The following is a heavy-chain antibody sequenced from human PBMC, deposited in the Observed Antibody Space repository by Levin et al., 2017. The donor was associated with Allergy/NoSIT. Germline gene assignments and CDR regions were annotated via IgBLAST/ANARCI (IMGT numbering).Heavy chain of an antibody. Sequence: PGESLKISCAASGFTFDDYTMHWVRQAPGKGLEWVSLISWDGGSTYYADSVKGRFTISRDNSKNSLYLQMNSLRTEDTALYYCAKDGGDYYGSGSYAPPSAYYFDYWGQGTLVTVSS. J-gene: IGHJ4*02. CDR3: AKDGGDYYGSGSYAPPSAYYFDY. CDR1: GFTFDDYT. CDR2: ISWDGGST. D-gene: IGHD3-10*01. V-gene: IGHV3-43*01.